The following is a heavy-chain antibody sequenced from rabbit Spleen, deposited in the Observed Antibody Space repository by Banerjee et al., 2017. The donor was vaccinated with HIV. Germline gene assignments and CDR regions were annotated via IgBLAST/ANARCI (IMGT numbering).Heavy chain of an antibody. J-gene: IGHJ4*01. V-gene: IGHV1S40*01. D-gene: IGHD1-1*01. CDR3: ARDLDTTTNTYWGFNL. Sequence: QSLEESGGDLVKPGASLTLTCIASGVSFSGNSYMCWVRQAPGKGLEWIACIDTGGSGFTYFASWAKGRFTISKTSSTTVTLQMTSLTAADTATYFCARDLDTTTNTYWGFNLWGPGTLVTVS. CDR2: IDTGGSGFT. CDR1: GVSFSGNSY.